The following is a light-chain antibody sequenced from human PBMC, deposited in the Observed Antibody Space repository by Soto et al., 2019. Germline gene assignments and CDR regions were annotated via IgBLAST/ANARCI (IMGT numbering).Light chain of an antibody. CDR2: RAS. J-gene: IGKJ1*01. CDR3: QQYHNLWT. Sequence: EIVITQSPATLSVSPGERATLSCTASHYVYSNVAWFQQRPGQAPRLLIYRASTRATGTPARFSGSGSGTEFTLTITSLQSEDFALYYCQQYHNLWTFGQGTKLDIK. CDR1: HYVYSN. V-gene: IGKV3-15*01.